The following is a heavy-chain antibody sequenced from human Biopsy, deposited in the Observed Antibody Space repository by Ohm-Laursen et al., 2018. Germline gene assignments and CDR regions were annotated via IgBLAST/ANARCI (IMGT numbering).Heavy chain of an antibody. CDR1: GGSITRGGYY. J-gene: IGHJ4*02. V-gene: IGHV4-31*03. Sequence: SQTLSLTCTVSGGSITRGGYYWNWIRQHPEKGLEWIGYVSYRGGTYHNPSLESRVFLSLDTSKNQFSLRLNSVTAADTAVYYCARGMRTTGWPYFDYWGQGILVTVSS. D-gene: IGHD2/OR15-2a*01. CDR2: VSYRGGT. CDR3: ARGMRTTGWPYFDY.